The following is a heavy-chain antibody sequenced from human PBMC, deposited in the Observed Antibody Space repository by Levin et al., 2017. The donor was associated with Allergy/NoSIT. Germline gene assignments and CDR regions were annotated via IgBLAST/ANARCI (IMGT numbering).Heavy chain of an antibody. CDR2: IVFDGNDQ. Sequence: GGSLRLSCAASGFQFSLYGMHWVRQAPGKGLEWVALIVFDGNDQYYADSVKGRSTISRDNSKNTLYLQMSSLRENDTAIYYCGKRGYCSGNTCQSHDAIDVWRPGTLVIVSS. CDR3: GKRGYCSGNTCQSHDAIDV. J-gene: IGHJ3*01. V-gene: IGHV3-30*03. CDR1: GFQFSLYG. D-gene: IGHD2-15*01.